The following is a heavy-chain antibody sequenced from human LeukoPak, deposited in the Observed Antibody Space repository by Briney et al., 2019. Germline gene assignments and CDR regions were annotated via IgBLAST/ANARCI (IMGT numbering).Heavy chain of an antibody. CDR2: INHSGST. J-gene: IGHJ2*01. CDR3: ARGIPTYYYDSSGWYFDL. D-gene: IGHD3-22*01. Sequence: PSETLSRTCAVYGGSFSGYYWSWIRQPPGKGLEWIGEINHSGSTNYNPSLKSRVTISVDTSKNQFSLKLSSVTAADTAVYYCARGIPTYYYDSSGWYFDLWGRGTLVTVSS. CDR1: GGSFSGYY. V-gene: IGHV4-34*01.